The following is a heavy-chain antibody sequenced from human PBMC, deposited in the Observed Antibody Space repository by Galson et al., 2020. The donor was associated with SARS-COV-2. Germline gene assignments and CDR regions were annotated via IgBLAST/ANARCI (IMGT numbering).Heavy chain of an antibody. J-gene: IGHJ4*02. V-gene: IGHV3-23*01. CDR3: AKDGGGWYTSGWYYFDY. CDR1: GFTFNNYA. Sequence: GESLKISCAASGFTFNNYAMNWVRQAPGKGLEWVSSLSGSGSNTYYADSVKGRFTISRDNSKNTLYLQMNSLRAEDTAVYYCAKDGGGWYTSGWYYFDYWGQGALVTVSS. D-gene: IGHD6-19*01. CDR2: LSGSGSNT.